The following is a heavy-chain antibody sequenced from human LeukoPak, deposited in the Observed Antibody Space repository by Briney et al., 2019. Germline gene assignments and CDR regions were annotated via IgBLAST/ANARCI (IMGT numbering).Heavy chain of an antibody. CDR2: IYTRGST. V-gene: IGHV4-4*07. CDR3: ARDGRITMVRGVTDGMDV. Sequence: SETLSLTCTVSGGSISSYYWSWIRQPAGKGLGWIGRIYTRGSTNYNPSLKSRVTMSVDTSKNQFSLKLSSVTAADTAVYYCARDGRITMVRGVTDGMDVWGQGTTVTVSS. CDR1: GGSISSYY. D-gene: IGHD3-10*01. J-gene: IGHJ6*02.